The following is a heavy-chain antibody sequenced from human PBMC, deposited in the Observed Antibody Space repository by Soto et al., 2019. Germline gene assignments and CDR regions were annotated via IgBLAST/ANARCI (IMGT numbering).Heavy chain of an antibody. CDR3: VRDLFPYDSSGYYYVGY. V-gene: IGHV1-69*13. Sequence: GASVKVSCKASGGTFSSYAISWVRQAPGQGLEWMGGIIPIFGTANYAQKFQGRVTITADESTSTAYKELSSLRSEDTAVYYCVRDLFPYDSSGYYYVGYWGQGTLVTVSS. CDR1: GGTFSSYA. J-gene: IGHJ4*02. D-gene: IGHD3-22*01. CDR2: IIPIFGTA.